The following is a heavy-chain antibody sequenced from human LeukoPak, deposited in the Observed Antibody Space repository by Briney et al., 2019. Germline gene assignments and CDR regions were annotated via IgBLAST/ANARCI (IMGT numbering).Heavy chain of an antibody. CDR1: GFTFSSYA. Sequence: GGSLRLSCAASGFTFSSYAMHWVRQAPGKGLEWVAVISYDGSNKYYADSVKGRFTISRDNPKNTLYLQMNSLRAEDTAVYYCARDGWIQLWLGSFDYWGQGTLVTVSS. V-gene: IGHV3-30*04. CDR2: ISYDGSNK. D-gene: IGHD5-18*01. J-gene: IGHJ4*02. CDR3: ARDGWIQLWLGSFDY.